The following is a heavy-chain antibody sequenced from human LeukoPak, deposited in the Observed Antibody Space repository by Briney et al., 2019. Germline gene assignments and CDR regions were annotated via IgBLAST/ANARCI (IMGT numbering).Heavy chain of an antibody. Sequence: GGSLRLSCVASGFTFVDYAIAWVRQAPGKGPAWVSGISGSGRAAYYADSVRGRFTISRDNSKNTVYLQMNSLRADDTSVYYCARALYADSGWYFALWGRGTLVTVSS. CDR1: GFTFVDYA. CDR3: ARALYADSGWYFAL. D-gene: IGHD2-8*01. V-gene: IGHV3-23*01. J-gene: IGHJ2*01. CDR2: ISGSGRAA.